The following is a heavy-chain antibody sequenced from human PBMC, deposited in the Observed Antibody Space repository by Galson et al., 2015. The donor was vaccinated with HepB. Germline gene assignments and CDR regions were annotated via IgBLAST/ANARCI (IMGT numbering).Heavy chain of an antibody. V-gene: IGHV1-3*01. D-gene: IGHD2/OR15-2a*01. CDR3: VRGTEYFDY. J-gene: IGHJ4*02. CDR2: INPGNGIT. CDR1: GYNFTTYA. Sequence: SVKVSCKASGYNFTTYAMYWVRQAPGQRLEWMGWINPGNGITKYSQDFQDRVTITRDTSARTAYMELSSLGSEDTAVYFCVRGTEYFDYWGQGTLVTVSS.